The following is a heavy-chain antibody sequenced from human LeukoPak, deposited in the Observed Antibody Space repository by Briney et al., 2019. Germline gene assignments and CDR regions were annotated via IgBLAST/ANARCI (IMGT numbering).Heavy chain of an antibody. V-gene: IGHV4-39*07. J-gene: IGHJ4*02. CDR1: GGSISSSSYY. CDR3: ARAATTVTYGY. CDR2: IYYSGST. Sequence: SETLSLTCTVSGGSISSSSYYWGWIRQPPGKGLEWIGSIYYSGSTYYNPSLKSRVTISVDTSKNQFSLKLSSVTAADTAVYYCARAATTVTYGYWGQGTLVTVSS. D-gene: IGHD4-17*01.